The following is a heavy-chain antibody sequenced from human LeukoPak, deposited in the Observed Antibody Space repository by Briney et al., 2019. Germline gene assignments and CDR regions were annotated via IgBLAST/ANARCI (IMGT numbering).Heavy chain of an antibody. V-gene: IGHV3-23*01. CDR3: AKTGQFDY. CDR2: ITVGATTT. Sequence: PGGSLSLSCAASGFTFSTYAMSWVRQAPGKGLEWVSTITVGATTTFYADSVKGRFAISRDNSKNTLYLQMNSLRADDTAVYYCAKTGQFDYWGQGTLVTVSS. CDR1: GFTFSTYA. J-gene: IGHJ4*02. D-gene: IGHD1-14*01.